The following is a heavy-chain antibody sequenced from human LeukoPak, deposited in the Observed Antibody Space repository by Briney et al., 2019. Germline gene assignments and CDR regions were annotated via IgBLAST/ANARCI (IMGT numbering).Heavy chain of an antibody. D-gene: IGHD6-19*01. J-gene: IGHJ6*02. CDR2: INPSGGST. V-gene: IGHV1-46*01. CDR1: GGTFSSYA. CDR3: ARVFSSGPSGYGMDV. Sequence: ASVKVSCKASGGTFSSYAISWVRQAPGQGLEWMGIINPSGGSTSYAQKFQGRVAMTRDTSTSTVYMELSSLRSEDTAVYYRARVFSSGPSGYGMDVWGQGTTVTVSS.